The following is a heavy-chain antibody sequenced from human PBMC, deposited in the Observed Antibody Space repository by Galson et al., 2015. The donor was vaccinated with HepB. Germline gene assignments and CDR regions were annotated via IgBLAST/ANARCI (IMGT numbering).Heavy chain of an antibody. Sequence: SLRLSCAASGFTFSGSAMHWVRQASGKGLEWVGRIRSKANSYATAYAASVKGRFTISRDDSKNTAYLQMNSLKTEDTAVYYCTSGPTPMVRGVIITPVWGQGTMVTVSS. V-gene: IGHV3-73*01. J-gene: IGHJ3*01. D-gene: IGHD3-10*01. CDR1: GFTFSGSA. CDR2: IRSKANSYAT. CDR3: TSGPTPMVRGVIITPV.